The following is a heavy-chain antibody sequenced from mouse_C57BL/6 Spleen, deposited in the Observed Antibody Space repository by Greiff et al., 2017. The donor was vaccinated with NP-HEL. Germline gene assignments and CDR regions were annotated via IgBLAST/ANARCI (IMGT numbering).Heavy chain of an antibody. CDR3: ARWAPAWFAY. CDR1: GYTFTDYY. V-gene: IGHV1-26*01. CDR2: INPNNGGT. J-gene: IGHJ3*01. Sequence: EVQLQQSGPELVKPEASVKISCKASGYTFTDYYMNWVKQSHGKSLEWIGDINPNNGGTSYNQKFKGKATLTVDKSSSTAYMELRSLTSEDSAVYYCARWAPAWFAYWGQGTLVTVSA.